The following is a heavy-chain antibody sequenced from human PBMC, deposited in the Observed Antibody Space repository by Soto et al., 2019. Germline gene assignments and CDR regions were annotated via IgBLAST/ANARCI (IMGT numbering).Heavy chain of an antibody. Sequence: PSETLSLTCSVSGVSVTGYYWTWIRHSPGKGLEWIGYVYRTGNTYYNPSLKSRVTISLDTSKNQVSLRLRSVTAADTAVYYCAREQYNWKLWGQGTLVTVSS. V-gene: IGHV4-59*02. CDR3: AREQYNWKL. D-gene: IGHD1-20*01. CDR2: VYRTGNT. CDR1: GVSVTGYY. J-gene: IGHJ4*02.